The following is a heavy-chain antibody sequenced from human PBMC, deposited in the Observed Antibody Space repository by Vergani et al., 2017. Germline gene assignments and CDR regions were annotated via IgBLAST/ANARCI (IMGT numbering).Heavy chain of an antibody. CDR2: ISPGSSTV. J-gene: IGHJ6*02. D-gene: IGHD1-1*01. CDR3: AKNPGISTTRHYYAMDV. Sequence: LEESGGGSVKPGGSLRLFCAVSGFKFSAHYMIWIRQAPGKGLEWVSHISPGSSTVSYTDSVTGRFTVPRDIDNNSLTLDMTTLRVGDTAVYYCAKNPGISTTRHYYAMDVWGQGTTVTVSS. CDR1: GFKFSAHY. V-gene: IGHV3-11*04.